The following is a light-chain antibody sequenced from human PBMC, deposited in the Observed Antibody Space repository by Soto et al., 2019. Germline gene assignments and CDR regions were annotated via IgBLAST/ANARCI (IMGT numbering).Light chain of an antibody. Sequence: DIVLGQSPCAQSWSPWERATLSCRASQSVSSSYLAWYQQKPGQAPRLVIYGASSRATGIPDRFSGSGSGTDFTLTISRLEPEDFAVYYCQQYGTSPRTFGQGTKVDIK. CDR1: QSVSSSY. V-gene: IGKV3-20*01. CDR2: GAS. CDR3: QQYGTSPRT. J-gene: IGKJ1*01.